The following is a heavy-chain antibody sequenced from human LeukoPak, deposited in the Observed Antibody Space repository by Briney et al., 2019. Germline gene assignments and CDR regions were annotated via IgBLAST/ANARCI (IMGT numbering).Heavy chain of an antibody. CDR2: INRSGST. D-gene: IGHD6-13*01. J-gene: IGHJ4*02. CDR1: GGSFRGYY. CDR3: ARDSYSRTHDY. Sequence: SETLSLTCAVYGGSFRGYYWSWIRQPPGKGLEWIGEINRSGSTNYNPSLKSRVTISVDTSKNQFSLKLSSVTAAADTAVYYCARDSYSRTHDYWGQGTLVTVSS. V-gene: IGHV4-34*01.